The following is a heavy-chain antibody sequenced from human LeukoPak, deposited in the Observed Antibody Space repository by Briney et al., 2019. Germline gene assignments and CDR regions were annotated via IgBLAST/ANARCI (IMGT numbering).Heavy chain of an antibody. J-gene: IGHJ3*02. CDR2: IYPGDSDT. V-gene: IGHV5-51*01. D-gene: IGHD3-22*01. CDR1: GYSFTSYW. CDR3: ARQRSTAYYDSSGLPYDAFDI. Sequence: GESLKISCKGSGYSFTSYWIGWVRQMPGKGLEWMGIIYPGDSDTRYSPSFQGQVSISADKSITTGYLQWRSLKASDAAMYYCARQRSTAYYDSSGLPYDAFDIWGQGTMVTVSS.